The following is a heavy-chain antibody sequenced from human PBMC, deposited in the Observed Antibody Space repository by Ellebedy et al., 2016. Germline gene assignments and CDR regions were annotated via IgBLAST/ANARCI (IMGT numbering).Heavy chain of an antibody. D-gene: IGHD3-16*01. Sequence: GGSLRLXXAVSGFTFSNYNMNWVRQAPGKGLEWISYISPSSGTIYYADSVKGRFTISRDNAKNSLSLQLNSLRVEDTAVYYCARDRPRNPNIKTLGDNNNGMDVWGQGTTVTVSS. CDR2: ISPSSGTI. V-gene: IGHV3-48*04. CDR3: ARDRPRNPNIKTLGDNNNGMDV. CDR1: GFTFSNYN. J-gene: IGHJ6*02.